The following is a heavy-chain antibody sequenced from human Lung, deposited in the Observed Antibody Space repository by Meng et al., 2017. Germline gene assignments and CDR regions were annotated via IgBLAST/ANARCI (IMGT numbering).Heavy chain of an antibody. CDR3: ARGPTTMAHDFDY. CDR1: GGSISSGGYY. Sequence: QAQLRTSGPGLWNPLQHLYFSCTVFGGSISSGGYYWSWIRQRPGKGLEWIGYIYYSGSTYYNPSLKSRLTISVDTSQNQFSLNLNSVTAADTAVYYCARGPTTMAHDFDYWGQGTLVTVSS. CDR2: IYYSGST. V-gene: IGHV4-31*03. J-gene: IGHJ4*02. D-gene: IGHD4-11*01.